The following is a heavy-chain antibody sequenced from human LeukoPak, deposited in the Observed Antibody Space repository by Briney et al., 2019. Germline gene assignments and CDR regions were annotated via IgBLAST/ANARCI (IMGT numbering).Heavy chain of an antibody. V-gene: IGHV4-39*02. Sequence: SETLSLTCTVSGGSFSSSSYYWGWIRQPPGKGLEWIGSIYYSGSTYYNPSLKSRVTISVDTSKNQFSLNLSSVTAADTAVYYCARDTRYSGYDYFDYWGQGTLVTVSS. D-gene: IGHD5-12*01. CDR3: ARDTRYSGYDYFDY. J-gene: IGHJ4*02. CDR2: IYYSGST. CDR1: GGSFSSSSYY.